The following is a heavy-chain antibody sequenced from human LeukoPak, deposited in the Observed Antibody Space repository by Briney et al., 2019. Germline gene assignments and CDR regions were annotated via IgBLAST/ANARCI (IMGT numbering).Heavy chain of an antibody. Sequence: ASVKISCKASGYTLTDYYMHWVRQAPGQGLEWMGRINPNSGGTNYAQKFQGRVTMTRDTSISTVYMELSRLRSDDTAVYYCARVGYYESSGYYEYWGQGTLVTVSS. CDR1: GYTLTDYY. J-gene: IGHJ4*02. CDR2: INPNSGGT. D-gene: IGHD3-22*01. V-gene: IGHV1-2*06. CDR3: ARVGYYESSGYYEY.